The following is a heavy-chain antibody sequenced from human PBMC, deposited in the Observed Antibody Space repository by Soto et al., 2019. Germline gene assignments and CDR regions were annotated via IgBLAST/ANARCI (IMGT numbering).Heavy chain of an antibody. J-gene: IGHJ1*01. V-gene: IGHV4-59*08. CDR1: GGSISSYY. D-gene: IGHD2-15*01. CDR3: ARHLGGGVAATGPYFQH. Sequence: PSETLSLTCTVSGGSISSYYWSWIRQPPGKGLEWIGYIYYSGSTTYNPSLKSRVTISVDTSKNQFSLKLSSVTAADTAVYYCARHLGGGVAATGPYFQHWGQGTLVTVSS. CDR2: IYYSGST.